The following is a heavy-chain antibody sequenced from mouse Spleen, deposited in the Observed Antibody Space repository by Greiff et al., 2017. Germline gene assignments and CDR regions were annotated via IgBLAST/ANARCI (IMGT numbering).Heavy chain of an antibody. CDR1: GYTFTSYW. V-gene: IGHV1-52*01. D-gene: IGHD2-1*01. J-gene: IGHJ4*01. Sequence: QVQLQQPGAELVRPGSSVKLSCKASGYTFTSYWMHWVKQRPIQGLEWIGNIDPSDSETHYNQKFKDKATLTVDKSSSTAYMQLSSLTSEDSAVYYCTTFGNYEDYAMDYWGQGTSVTVSS. CDR3: TTFGNYEDYAMDY. CDR2: IDPSDSET.